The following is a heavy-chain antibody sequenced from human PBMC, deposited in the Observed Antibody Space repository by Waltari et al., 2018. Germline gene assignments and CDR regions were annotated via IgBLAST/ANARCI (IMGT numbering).Heavy chain of an antibody. CDR3: MSSGTGPLTAEVDY. CDR2: MYLSVTT. CDR1: GSAIHNGGYF. J-gene: IGHJ4*02. Sequence: QVYLQESGQGLVKPSQTLSLTGSVSGSAIHNGGYFWRWIRQHPERGLEWIGFMYLSVTTYYTPSLKSRVTLSADTSNTQFSLKLNSVTAADTAVSYCMSSGTGPLTAEVDYWGQGTLVTVSS. D-gene: IGHD1-1*01. V-gene: IGHV4-31*03.